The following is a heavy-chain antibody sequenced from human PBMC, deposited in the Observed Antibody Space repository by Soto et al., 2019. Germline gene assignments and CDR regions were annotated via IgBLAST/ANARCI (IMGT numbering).Heavy chain of an antibody. J-gene: IGHJ6*02. CDR1: GYSITSGYY. CDR2: IYHSGST. CDR3: ARTGITIFGLVRDYGMDV. D-gene: IGHD3-3*01. V-gene: IGHV4-38-2*01. Sequence: SETLSLTCAFSGYSITSGYYWGWIRQPPGKGLEWIGSIYHSGSTYYNPSLKSRVTISVDTSKNHFSLKVTSVTAADTALYYCARTGITIFGLVRDYGMDVWGQGTTVTVSS.